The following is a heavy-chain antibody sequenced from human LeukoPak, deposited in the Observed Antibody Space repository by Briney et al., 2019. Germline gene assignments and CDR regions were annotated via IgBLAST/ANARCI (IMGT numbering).Heavy chain of an antibody. J-gene: IGHJ4*02. V-gene: IGHV3-48*03. CDR2: ISSSGTTV. CDR1: GLTFSSHE. Sequence: PGGSLRPSCAASGLTFSSHEINWVRQAPGKGLEWVSYISSSGTTVYYADSVKGRFTISRDNAKNSVYLQMNSLRAEDTAVYYCASSFLILDYWGQGTLVIVSS. CDR3: ASSFLILDY. D-gene: IGHD3-3*01.